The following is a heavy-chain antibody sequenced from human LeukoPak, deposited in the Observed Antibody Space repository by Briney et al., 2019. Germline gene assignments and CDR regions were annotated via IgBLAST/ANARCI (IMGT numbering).Heavy chain of an antibody. V-gene: IGHV4-4*09. CDR1: GGSISSYY. CDR3: ARSGFYTYDY. Sequence: PSETLSLTCTVSGGSISSYYWSWIRQPPGKGLEWIGYSSTSGSANYNPSLKSRVTTSVDTSKNQFSLKLSSVTAADTAVYYRARSGFYTYDYWGQGTLVTVSS. CDR2: SSTSGSA. J-gene: IGHJ4*02. D-gene: IGHD3-22*01.